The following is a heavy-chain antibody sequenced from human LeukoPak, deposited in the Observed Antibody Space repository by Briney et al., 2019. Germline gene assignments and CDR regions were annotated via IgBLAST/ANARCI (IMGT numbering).Heavy chain of an antibody. D-gene: IGHD3-10*01. CDR3: ARDVGELLSNWFDP. Sequence: ASVKVSCKVSGYTLTELSMHWVRQAPGKGLEWMGGFDPEDGETIYAQKFQGRVTMTEDTSTDTAYMELSSLRSDDTAVYYCARDVGELLSNWFDPWGQGTLVTVSS. CDR2: FDPEDGET. CDR1: GYTLTELS. J-gene: IGHJ5*02. V-gene: IGHV1-24*01.